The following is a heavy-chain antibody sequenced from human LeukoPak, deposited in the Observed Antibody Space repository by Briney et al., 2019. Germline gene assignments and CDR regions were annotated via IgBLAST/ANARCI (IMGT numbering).Heavy chain of an antibody. V-gene: IGHV3-7*01. Sequence: GGSLRLSCETSGFSFSDYWMSWLRQAPGKGLEWVANIKHDGGDKDYADSVKGRFTISRDNAKNSLYLQMNSLGAGDTAVYYCACHDSWRFNYWGQGTLVTVSS. J-gene: IGHJ4*02. D-gene: IGHD2-15*01. CDR3: ACHDSWRFNY. CDR1: GFSFSDYW. CDR2: IKHDGGDK.